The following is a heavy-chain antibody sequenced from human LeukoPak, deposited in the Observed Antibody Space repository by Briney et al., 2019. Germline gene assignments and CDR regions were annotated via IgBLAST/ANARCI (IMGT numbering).Heavy chain of an antibody. J-gene: IGHJ4*02. CDR2: ISGSGSGGST. CDR3: ARANYDSSGYYPLIYY. D-gene: IGHD3-22*01. Sequence: GSLRLSCAASGFTFSSSAMSWVRQAPGKGLEWVSSISGSGSGGSTYYADSVKGRFTISRDNSKNTLYLQMNSLIAEDTAVYYCARANYDSSGYYPLIYYWGQGTLVTVSS. CDR1: GFTFSSSA. V-gene: IGHV3-23*01.